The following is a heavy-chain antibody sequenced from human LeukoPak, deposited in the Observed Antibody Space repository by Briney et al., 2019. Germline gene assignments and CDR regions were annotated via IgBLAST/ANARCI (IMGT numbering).Heavy chain of an antibody. Sequence: GGSLRLSCAASRFTFSSYGMTWVRQAPGKGLEWVSGISGSGVSTYYADSVEGRFIISRDNSKNTLYLRMDSLRAEDTAVYYCAKGMGNFDYWGQGTLVTVSS. J-gene: IGHJ4*02. D-gene: IGHD1-26*01. CDR1: RFTFSSYG. CDR2: ISGSGVST. CDR3: AKGMGNFDY. V-gene: IGHV3-23*01.